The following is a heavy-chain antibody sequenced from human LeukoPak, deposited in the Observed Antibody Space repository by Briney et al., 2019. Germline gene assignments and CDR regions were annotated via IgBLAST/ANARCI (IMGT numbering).Heavy chain of an antibody. CDR2: ISAYNGNT. CDR3: ARDRYQLLVNYYYYYYMDV. D-gene: IGHD2-2*01. V-gene: IGHV1-18*01. J-gene: IGHJ6*03. Sequence: ASVKVSCKASGYTFTSYGISWVRQAPGQGLEWMGWISAYNGNTNYAQKLQGRVTMTTDTSTSTAYMELRSLRSDDTAVYYCARDRYQLLVNYYYYYYMDVWGKGTTVTVSS. CDR1: GYTFTSYG.